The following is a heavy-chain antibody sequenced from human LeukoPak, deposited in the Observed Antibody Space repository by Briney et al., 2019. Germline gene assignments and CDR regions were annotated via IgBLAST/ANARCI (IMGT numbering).Heavy chain of an antibody. J-gene: IGHJ4*02. D-gene: IGHD5-18*01. Sequence: GGSLRLSCVASGFTFSSYGMHWVRQAPGKGLEWVAVISHDGSNKYYADSVKGRFTISRDNSKNTLYLQMNSLRAEDTAVYYCAKGGNSIQLWSHDYYFDCWGQGTLVTVSS. CDR3: AKGGNSIQLWSHDYYFDC. CDR2: ISHDGSNK. CDR1: GFTFSSYG. V-gene: IGHV3-30*18.